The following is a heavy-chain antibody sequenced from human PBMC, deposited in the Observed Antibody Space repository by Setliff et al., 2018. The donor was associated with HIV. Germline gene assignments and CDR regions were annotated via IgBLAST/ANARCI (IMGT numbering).Heavy chain of an antibody. CDR1: GGTFSSYA. Sequence: SVKVSCKATGGTFSSYAISWVRQAPGQGLEWMGGIIPILGIANYAQKFQGRVTITADKSTSTAYMELSSLRSEDTAVYYCARSRRIQLWLPLNYWGQGTPVTVSS. D-gene: IGHD5-18*01. CDR3: ARSRRIQLWLPLNY. V-gene: IGHV1-69*10. J-gene: IGHJ4*02. CDR2: IIPILGIA.